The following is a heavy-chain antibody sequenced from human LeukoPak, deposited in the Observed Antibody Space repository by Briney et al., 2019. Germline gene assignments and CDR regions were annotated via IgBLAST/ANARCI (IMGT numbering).Heavy chain of an antibody. J-gene: IGHJ4*02. CDR1: GFTFTSYT. V-gene: IGHV3-48*04. CDR3: AREGGLRELGNYFDY. D-gene: IGHD3/OR15-3a*01. CDR2: ISSNSGTM. Sequence: PGGSLRLSCTASGFTFTSYTMSWVRQAPGKGLEWISCISSNSGTMKYADSVKGRFTISRDNAKNSVYLQMNSLRAEDTAVYYCAREGGLRELGNYFDYWGQGTLVTVSS.